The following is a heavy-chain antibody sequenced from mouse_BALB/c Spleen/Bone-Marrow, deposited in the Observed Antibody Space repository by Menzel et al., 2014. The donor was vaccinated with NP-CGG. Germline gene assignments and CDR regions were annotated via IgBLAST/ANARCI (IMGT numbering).Heavy chain of an antibody. Sequence: VQLQQSGPDLVRPGSSVKMSCKASDYTFTTYWMHWVKQRPGQGLEWIGMIDPSTRETRLNQKFKDKATLIVDKSSNTAYMQLSSLTSEDSAVYYCARRTLAMDYWSQGTSVTVSS. CDR3: ARRTLAMDY. V-gene: IGHV1-59*01. CDR1: DYTFTTYW. J-gene: IGHJ4*01. CDR2: IDPSTRET.